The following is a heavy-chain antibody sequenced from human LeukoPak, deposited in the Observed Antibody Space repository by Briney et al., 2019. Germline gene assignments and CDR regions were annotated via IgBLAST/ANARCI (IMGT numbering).Heavy chain of an antibody. J-gene: IGHJ5*02. CDR1: GGSISSYY. D-gene: IGHD2-2*02. Sequence: PSETLSLTCTVSGGSISSYYWSWIRQPPGKGLEWIGYIYYSGSTNYNPSLKSRVTISVDTSKNQFSLKLSSVTAADTAVYYCARGLGYCSSTSCYKAYNWFDPWGQGILVTVSS. CDR2: IYYSGST. CDR3: ARGLGYCSSTSCYKAYNWFDP. V-gene: IGHV4-59*01.